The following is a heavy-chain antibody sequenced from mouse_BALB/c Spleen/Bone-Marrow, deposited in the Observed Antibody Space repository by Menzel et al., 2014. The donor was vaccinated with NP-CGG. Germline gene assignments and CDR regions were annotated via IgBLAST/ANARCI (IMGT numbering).Heavy chain of an antibody. CDR2: INPYNGDT. CDR1: GYSFTDYF. CDR3: GRWAN. V-gene: IGHV1-37*01. J-gene: IGHJ2*01. Sequence: EVQVVESGPELVKPGTSVKISCKTSGYSFTDYFMNWVKQSRGESLEWIGRINPYNGDTFYNQKFMGKATLTVDKSSNTAHMELLSLTSEDSAVYYCGRWANWGQGTTLTVSS.